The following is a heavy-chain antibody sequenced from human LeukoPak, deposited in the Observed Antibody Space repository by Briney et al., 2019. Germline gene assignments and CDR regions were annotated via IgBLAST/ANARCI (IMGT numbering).Heavy chain of an antibody. CDR2: IYYSGST. D-gene: IGHD1-14*01. J-gene: IGHJ6*03. V-gene: IGHV4-59*01. Sequence: SETLSLTCTVSGGSISSYYWSWIRQPPGKGLEWIGYIYYSGSTNYNPSLKSRVTISVDTSKNQFSLKLSSVTAADTAVYYCARDGGGAAPELWYMDVWGKGTTVTVSS. CDR1: GGSISSYY. CDR3: ARDGGGAAPELWYMDV.